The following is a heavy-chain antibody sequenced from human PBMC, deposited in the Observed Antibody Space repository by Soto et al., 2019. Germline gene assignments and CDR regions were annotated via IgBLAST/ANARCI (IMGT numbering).Heavy chain of an antibody. CDR2: TYYRSKWYN. J-gene: IGHJ6*02. CDR1: VDSVSSNSAA. Sequence: SQTLSLTCAISVDSVSSNSAAWNWIRQSPSRGLEWLGRTYYRSKWYNDYAVSVKSRITINPDTSKNQFSLQLNSVTPEDTAVYFCASGCLGYSYGRYYGMDVWGQGTTVTVSS. V-gene: IGHV6-1*01. CDR3: ASGCLGYSYGRYYGMDV. D-gene: IGHD5-18*01.